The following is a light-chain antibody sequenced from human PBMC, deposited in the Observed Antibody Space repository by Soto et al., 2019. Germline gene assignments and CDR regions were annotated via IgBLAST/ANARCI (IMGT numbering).Light chain of an antibody. J-gene: IGLJ2*01. Sequence: QSALTQPPSASGSPGQSVTISCSGTSSDVGGNNYVSWYQHHPGKAPKLMIYEVIKRPSGVPDRFSGSKSGNTASLTVSGLQAEDEADYFCTSYAGSNNFVVFGGGTQLTVL. V-gene: IGLV2-8*01. CDR3: TSYAGSNNFVV. CDR1: SSDVGGNNY. CDR2: EVI.